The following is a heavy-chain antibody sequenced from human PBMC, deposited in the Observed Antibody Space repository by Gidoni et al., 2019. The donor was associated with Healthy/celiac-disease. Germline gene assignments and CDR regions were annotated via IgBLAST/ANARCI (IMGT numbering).Heavy chain of an antibody. Sequence: EVQLVESGGGLVQPGGSLRLSCAASGFTFSSYEMNWVRQAPGKGLEWVSYISSSGSTIYYADSVKGRFTISRDNAKNSLYLQMNSLRAEDTAVYYCARQLLYRIGFDYWGQGTLVTVSS. D-gene: IGHD2-2*02. CDR1: GFTFSSYE. CDR2: ISSSGSTI. CDR3: ARQLLYRIGFDY. V-gene: IGHV3-48*03. J-gene: IGHJ4*02.